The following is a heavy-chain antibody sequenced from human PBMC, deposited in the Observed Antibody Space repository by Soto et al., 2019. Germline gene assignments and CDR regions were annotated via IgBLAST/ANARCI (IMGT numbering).Heavy chain of an antibody. CDR3: ARDPMGATHFDY. CDR1: SISTYY. J-gene: IGHJ4*02. CDR2: IYYLGRT. D-gene: IGHD1-26*01. V-gene: IGHV4-59*01. Sequence: SETLSLTCTVDSISTYYWNWIRQTPGKGLEWIGYIYYLGRTNYNRSLKSRVTISIDMSKNQFSLRLNSVTAADTAVYHCARDPMGATHFDYWGQGALVTVSS.